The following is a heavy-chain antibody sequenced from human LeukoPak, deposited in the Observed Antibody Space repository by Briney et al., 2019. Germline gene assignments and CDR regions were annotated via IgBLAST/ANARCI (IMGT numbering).Heavy chain of an antibody. V-gene: IGHV3-23*01. Sequence: GGSLSLSCAASGLIFSNYAMSWVRQAPGKGLEWVSGITSGFTPHYADSVKGRFTISRDNSKNTFHLQMNSLRAEDTAAYYCAKDYSDLRVAVVFFKYWGQEPLVPVSS. J-gene: IGHJ4*02. D-gene: IGHD2-15*01. CDR2: ITSGFTP. CDR1: GLIFSNYA. CDR3: AKDYSDLRVAVVFFKY.